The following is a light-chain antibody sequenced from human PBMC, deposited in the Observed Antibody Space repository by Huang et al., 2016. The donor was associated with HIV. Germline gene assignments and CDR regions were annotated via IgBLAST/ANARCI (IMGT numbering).Light chain of an antibody. CDR3: QQRSNWPPMYT. CDR2: DTS. CDR1: QTVNSY. Sequence: EIVLTQSPATLSLSPGERATLSCRASQTVNSYLVWYQQKPGQAPRLLIYDTSNRATGIPARFSGSGSGTDFTLTISSLEPEDFAVYYCQQRSNWPPMYTFGRGTKLAIK. V-gene: IGKV3-11*01. J-gene: IGKJ2*01.